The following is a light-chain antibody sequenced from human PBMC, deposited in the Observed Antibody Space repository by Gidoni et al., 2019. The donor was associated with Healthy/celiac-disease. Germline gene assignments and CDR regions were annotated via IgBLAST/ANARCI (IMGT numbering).Light chain of an antibody. CDR3: QQYGSSVFT. CDR2: GAS. CDR1: QSVSSSY. V-gene: IGKV3-20*01. Sequence: EIVLTQSPGTLSLSPGERATLSCRASQSVSSSYLAWYQQKPGQAPRLLIYGASSRATGIPDRFSGSGSGTDFTLTISRPEPEDFAVYYCQQYGSSVFTFGPGTKVDIK. J-gene: IGKJ3*01.